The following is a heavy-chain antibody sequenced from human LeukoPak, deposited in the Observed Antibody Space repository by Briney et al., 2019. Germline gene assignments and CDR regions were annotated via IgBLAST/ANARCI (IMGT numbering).Heavy chain of an antibody. CDR1: GFTFSSYG. Sequence: PGGSLRLSCAASGFTFSSYGMNWVRQAPGKGLEWVSYISSSGSTIYYADSVKGRFTISRDNSKNTLYLQMNSLRAEDTAVYYCAGLPDAFDIWGQGTMVTVSS. J-gene: IGHJ3*02. V-gene: IGHV3-48*01. D-gene: IGHD5/OR15-5a*01. CDR3: AGLPDAFDI. CDR2: ISSSGSTI.